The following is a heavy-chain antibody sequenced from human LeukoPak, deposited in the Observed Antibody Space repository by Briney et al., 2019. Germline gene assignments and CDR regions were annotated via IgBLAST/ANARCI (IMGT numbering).Heavy chain of an antibody. CDR2: ISYDVRNK. D-gene: IGHD3-22*01. Sequence: PPGGSLRLSCEASGFTFSSYDMHWVRQAPGKGLEGVAVISYDVRNKYYADSVKGRFAISRDNSKNTLYLEMNSLRAEDTAVYYCAKDRHYQSNVLGNWGQGTLVTVSS. CDR1: GFTFSSYD. CDR3: AKDRHYQSNVLGN. J-gene: IGHJ4*02. V-gene: IGHV3-30*09.